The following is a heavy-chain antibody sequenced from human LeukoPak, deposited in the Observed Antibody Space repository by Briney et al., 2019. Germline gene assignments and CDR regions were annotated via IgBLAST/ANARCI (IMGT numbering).Heavy chain of an antibody. CDR1: GFTFSSYA. J-gene: IGHJ4*02. Sequence: GGSLRLSCVASGFTFSSYAMNWVRQAPGKGLERVSAISGSGGNTYYADSVKGRFSISRDNSKNTLYLQMNSLRTDDTAVYYCAKGYYYGSGSYSGDYDYWGQGTLVTVSS. CDR3: AKGYYYGSGSYSGDYDY. D-gene: IGHD3-10*01. CDR2: ISGSGGNT. V-gene: IGHV3-23*01.